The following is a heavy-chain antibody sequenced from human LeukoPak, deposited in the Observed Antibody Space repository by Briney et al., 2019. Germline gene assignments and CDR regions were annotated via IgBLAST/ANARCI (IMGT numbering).Heavy chain of an antibody. CDR3: AREGRYYYDSSGYSSAFDI. CDR2: INHSGST. D-gene: IGHD3-22*01. J-gene: IGHJ3*02. Sequence: SETLSLTFAVHGGSFSGYYWSWIRKPPGKGLDWIGEINHSGSTNYNPSLKSRVTISVDTSKNQFSLKLSSVTAADTAVYYCAREGRYYYDSSGYSSAFDIWGQGTMVTVSS. V-gene: IGHV4-34*01. CDR1: GGSFSGYY.